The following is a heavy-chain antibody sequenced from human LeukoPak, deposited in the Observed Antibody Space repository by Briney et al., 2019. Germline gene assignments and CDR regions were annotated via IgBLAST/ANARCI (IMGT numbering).Heavy chain of an antibody. CDR2: ISWDGGST. J-gene: IGHJ4*02. V-gene: IGHV3-43*02. CDR1: GFTFSNYA. CDR3: AKDISGSYSLLSLDY. D-gene: IGHD1-26*01. Sequence: GGSLRLSCAASGFTFSNYAMSWVRQAPGKGLEWVSLISWDGGSTYYADSVKGRFTISRDNSKNSLYLQMNSLRTEDTALYYCAKDISGSYSLLSLDYWGQGTLVTVSS.